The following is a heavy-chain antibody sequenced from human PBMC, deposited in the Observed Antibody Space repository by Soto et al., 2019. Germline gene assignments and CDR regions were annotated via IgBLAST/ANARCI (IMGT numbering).Heavy chain of an antibody. CDR2: IVVGSGNT. CDR3: AAAASAHSKLVVAIIDY. CDR1: GFTFTSSA. Sequence: SVKVSCKASGFTFTSSAVQWVRQARGQRLEWIGWIVVGSGNTNYAQKFQERVTITRDMSTSTAYMELSSLRSEDTAVYYCAAAASAHSKLVVAIIDYWGQGTLVTVSS. J-gene: IGHJ4*02. D-gene: IGHD3-22*01. V-gene: IGHV1-58*01.